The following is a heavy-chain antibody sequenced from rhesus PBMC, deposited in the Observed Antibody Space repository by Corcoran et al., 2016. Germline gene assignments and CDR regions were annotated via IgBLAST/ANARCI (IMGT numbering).Heavy chain of an antibody. J-gene: IGHJ6*01. CDR1: GGSISSSY. Sequence: QLQLQESGPGLVKPSETLSVTCAVSGGSISSSYWSWIRQAPGKGLEWIGYIDGSGTSTNYNPSLKGRVTLSVATSKSQLSLKLNSVTAEDTAVYYCARYCTGSGCYAGLDSWGQGVVVTVSS. D-gene: IGHD2-21*01. V-gene: IGHV4-169*01. CDR2: IDGSGTST. CDR3: ARYCTGSGCYAGLDS.